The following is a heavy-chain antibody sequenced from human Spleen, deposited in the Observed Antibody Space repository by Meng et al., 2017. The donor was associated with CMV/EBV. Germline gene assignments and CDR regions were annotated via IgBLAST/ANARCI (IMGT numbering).Heavy chain of an antibody. D-gene: IGHD2-2*01. Sequence: VSGGSISSSNWWSWVRQPPGKGLEWIGEIYHSGNTNYNPSLKSRVTISVDKSKNQFSLKLSSVAAADTAVYYCAREYCTSTTCRFDFWGQGTLVTVSS. CDR1: GGSISSSNW. CDR3: AREYCTSTTCRFDF. V-gene: IGHV4-4*02. CDR2: IYHSGNT. J-gene: IGHJ4*02.